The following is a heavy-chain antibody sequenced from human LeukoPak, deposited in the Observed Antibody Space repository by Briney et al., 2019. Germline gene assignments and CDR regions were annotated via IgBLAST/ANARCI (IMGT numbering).Heavy chain of an antibody. Sequence: GRSLRLSCAASGFTFSSYAMHWVRQAPGKGLEWVAVISYDGSNKYYADSVKGRFTISRDNSKNTLYLQMNSLRAEDTAVYYCARGLTTVVPPFDYWGQGTLVTVSS. V-gene: IGHV3-30-3*01. D-gene: IGHD4-23*01. J-gene: IGHJ4*02. CDR3: ARGLTTVVPPFDY. CDR2: ISYDGSNK. CDR1: GFTFSSYA.